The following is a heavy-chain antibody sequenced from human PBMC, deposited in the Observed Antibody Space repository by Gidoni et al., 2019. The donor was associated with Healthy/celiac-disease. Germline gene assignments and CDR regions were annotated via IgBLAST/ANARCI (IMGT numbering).Heavy chain of an antibody. CDR2: ISYDGSNK. D-gene: IGHD4-17*01. J-gene: IGHJ4*02. CDR1: GFPFILYA. CDR3: ARDRTPDYGDYSYYFDY. V-gene: IGHV3-30-3*01. Sequence: QVQLVESGGGVVQPERSLRLSCAASGFPFILYAMNWFRQAPGKGLEWVAFISYDGSNKYYADSVKGRFTISRDNSKNTRYLQMNSLRAEDTAVYYCARDRTPDYGDYSYYFDYWGQGTLVTVSS.